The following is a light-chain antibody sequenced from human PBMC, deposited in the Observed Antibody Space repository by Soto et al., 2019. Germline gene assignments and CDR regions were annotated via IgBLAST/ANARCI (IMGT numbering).Light chain of an antibody. Sequence: QTVVTQEPSFSVSPGGTVTFTCGLSSGSVSTSYYPSWYQQTPGQAPRILIYNTDTRSSGVPDRFSGSILGNKAALTIAGAQADDEVDYYCVLYMGSGISVFGGGTQLTVL. J-gene: IGLJ2*01. CDR3: VLYMGSGISV. V-gene: IGLV8-61*01. CDR2: NTD. CDR1: SGSVSTSYY.